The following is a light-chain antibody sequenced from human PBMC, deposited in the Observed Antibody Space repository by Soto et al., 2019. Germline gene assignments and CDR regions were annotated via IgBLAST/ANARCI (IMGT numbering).Light chain of an antibody. CDR2: EVS. V-gene: IGKV2D-29*02. CDR3: MQSTKLPPT. CDR1: QSLLHITGETF. J-gene: IGKJ5*01. Sequence: DVVMTQTPLSLSVAPGQPASISCKSSQSLLHITGETFLFWYLQKPGQSPQLLIYEVSTRVSGVPDRFSGSWSGTDFTLEVSRVETDDVGIYYCMQSTKLPPTFGQGTRLGIE.